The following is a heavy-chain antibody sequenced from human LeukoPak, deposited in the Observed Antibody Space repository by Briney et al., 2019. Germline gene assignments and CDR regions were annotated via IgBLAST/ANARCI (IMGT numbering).Heavy chain of an antibody. CDR1: GFTFSSYS. CDR3: AKSSTPTSCRNLDY. Sequence: GGSLRLSCAASGFTFSSYSMNWVRQAPGKGLEWVSVISRGGDDIYYAESVKGRFTISRDNSKNTLYLQMNSLRAEDTAVYYCAKSSTPTSCRNLDYRGQGTLAIVSS. V-gene: IGHV3-23*01. D-gene: IGHD1-14*01. CDR2: ISRGGDDI. J-gene: IGHJ4*02.